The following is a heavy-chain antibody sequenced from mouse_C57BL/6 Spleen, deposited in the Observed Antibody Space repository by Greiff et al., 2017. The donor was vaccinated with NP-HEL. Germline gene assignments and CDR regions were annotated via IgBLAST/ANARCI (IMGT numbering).Heavy chain of an antibody. CDR2: LYPRDGST. CDR3: TRRGSYDEGFAY. CDR1: GFTFTDHT. J-gene: IGHJ3*01. V-gene: IGHV1-78*01. Sequence: VQLQQSDAELVKPGASVKLSCKVSGFTFTDHTIHWMKQSPEQGLEWIGYLYPRDGSTTYHDTFKGMATLTADKSSSTAYMQLSSLTSEDSAVYCCTRRGSYDEGFAYWGQGTLVTVSA. D-gene: IGHD6-1*01.